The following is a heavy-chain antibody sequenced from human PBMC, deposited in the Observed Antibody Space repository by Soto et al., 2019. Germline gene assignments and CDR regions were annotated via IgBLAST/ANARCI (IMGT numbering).Heavy chain of an antibody. D-gene: IGHD2-15*01. CDR3: ARGGCSGGSCYHTEYFQH. CDR2: IYYSGST. Sequence: SETLSLTCTVSGGSISSSSDYWGWIRQPPGKGLEWIGSIYYSGSTYYNPSLKSRVSISVDTSKNQFSLKLSSVTAADTAVYYCARGGCSGGSCYHTEYFQHWGQGTLVTVSS. V-gene: IGHV4-39*01. CDR1: GGSISSSSDY. J-gene: IGHJ1*01.